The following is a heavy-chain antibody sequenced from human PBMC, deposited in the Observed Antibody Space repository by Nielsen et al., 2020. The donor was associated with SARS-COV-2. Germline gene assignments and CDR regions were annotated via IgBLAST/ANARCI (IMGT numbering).Heavy chain of an antibody. Sequence: GESLKISCAASGFTFSDYNMNWIRQAPGKGLEWVSYISFRGNTIYYADSVKGRFTISRDNPKNSVYLQMNRLRAEDTAVYYCAREEGKMATLDYWGQGILVTVSS. D-gene: IGHD5-24*01. CDR2: ISFRGNTI. J-gene: IGHJ4*02. CDR3: AREEGKMATLDY. V-gene: IGHV3-11*01. CDR1: GFTFSDYN.